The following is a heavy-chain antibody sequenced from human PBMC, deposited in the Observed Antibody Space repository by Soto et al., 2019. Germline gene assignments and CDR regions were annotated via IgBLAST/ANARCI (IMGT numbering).Heavy chain of an antibody. Sequence: VSVGRFTDFCSGCFSQMPGKGLEWLGSIYPRDSDTRYSPSFQGQVTISADKSLSTAYLQWNSLQASDTAIYYCARQHTLDSRGRFTWGQGPLVT. CDR1: VGRFTDFC. V-gene: IGHV5-51*01. CDR2: IYPRDSDT. J-gene: IGHJ4*02. D-gene: IGHD6-19*01. CDR3: ARQHTLDSRGRFT.